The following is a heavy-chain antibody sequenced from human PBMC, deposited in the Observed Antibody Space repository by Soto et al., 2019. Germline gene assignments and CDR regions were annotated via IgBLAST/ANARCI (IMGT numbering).Heavy chain of an antibody. CDR1: GFTFSNYC. Sequence: GGSLRLSCASSGFTFSNYCIHWVRQAPCKGLEWVGVILFDGIGQNYADSVKGRFTISRDNAKNTLFLQMNSLRAEDTAVYFCARDLPEYSRSSAAFDIWCQVIMIPVSS. V-gene: IGHV3-33*05. CDR3: ARDLPEYSRSSAAFDI. J-gene: IGHJ3*02. CDR2: ILFDGIGQ. D-gene: IGHD6-6*01.